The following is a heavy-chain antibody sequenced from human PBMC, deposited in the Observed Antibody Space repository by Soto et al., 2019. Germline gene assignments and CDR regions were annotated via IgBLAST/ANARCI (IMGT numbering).Heavy chain of an antibody. J-gene: IGHJ4*02. V-gene: IGHV4-30-2*01. CDR2: IYHSGST. Sequence: SETLSLTCAVSGCSISSGGYSWSWIRQPPGKGLEWIGYIYHSGSTYYNPSLKSRVTISVDRSKNQFSLKLTSMTAADTAVYYCATLPHYDILTFDNWGQGTLVTVSS. CDR1: GCSISSGGYS. D-gene: IGHD3-9*01. CDR3: ATLPHYDILTFDN.